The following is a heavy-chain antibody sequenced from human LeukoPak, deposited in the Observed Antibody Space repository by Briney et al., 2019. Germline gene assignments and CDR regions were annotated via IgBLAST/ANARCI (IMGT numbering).Heavy chain of an antibody. CDR1: GFTFSNAW. Sequence: GGSLRLSCAASGFTFSNAWMSWVRQAPGKGLEWVGRIKSKTDGGTTDYAAPVKGRFTISRDDSKNTLYLQMNSLKTEDTAVYYCTTAVSGSYSNYYYGMDVWGQGTTVTVSS. J-gene: IGHJ6*02. CDR3: TTAVSGSYSNYYYGMDV. CDR2: IKSKTDGGTT. V-gene: IGHV3-15*01. D-gene: IGHD3-10*01.